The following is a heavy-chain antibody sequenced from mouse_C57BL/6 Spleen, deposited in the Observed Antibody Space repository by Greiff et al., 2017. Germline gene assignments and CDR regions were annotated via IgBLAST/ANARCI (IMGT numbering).Heavy chain of an antibody. D-gene: IGHD1-1*01. CDR3: ARGRPHYYGSSYVYAMDY. CDR1: GYTFTSYW. J-gene: IGHJ4*01. CDR2: IDPSDSYT. Sequence: VQLQQPGAELVMPGASVKLSCKASGYTFTSYWMHWVKQRPGQGLEWIGEIDPSDSYTNYNQKFKGKSTLTVDKSSSTAYMQLSSLTSEDSAVYYCARGRPHYYGSSYVYAMDYWGQGTSVTVSS. V-gene: IGHV1-69*01.